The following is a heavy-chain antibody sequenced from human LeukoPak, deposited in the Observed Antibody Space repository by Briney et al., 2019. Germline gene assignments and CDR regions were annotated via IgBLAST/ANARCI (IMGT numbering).Heavy chain of an antibody. CDR1: GGSFSSGSSF. CDR2: IYHSGNT. V-gene: IGHV4-61*01. J-gene: IGHJ4*02. Sequence: SETLSLTCTVSGGSFSSGSSFWSWIRQPPGKGLEWIGYIYHSGNTNYNPSLKSRVTISVDTPKSQLSLKLNSVTAADTAVYYCARDRNYYDSSGYYFANWGQGTLVTVSS. CDR3: ARDRNYYDSSGYYFAN. D-gene: IGHD3-22*01.